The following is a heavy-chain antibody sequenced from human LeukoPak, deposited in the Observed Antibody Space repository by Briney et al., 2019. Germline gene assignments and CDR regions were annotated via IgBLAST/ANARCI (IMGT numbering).Heavy chain of an antibody. J-gene: IGHJ4*02. CDR1: GFIFTNYN. V-gene: IGHV3-21*04. Sequence: GGSLRLSCAASGFIFTNYNLNWVRQAPGKGLEWISSISGGSTYIYYADSVRGRFTISRDNAQNSLYLQMNSLRAEDTAIYYCVRDRGTYRPIDYWGQGTLVTVSS. D-gene: IGHD1-26*01. CDR2: ISGGSTYI. CDR3: VRDRGTYRPIDY.